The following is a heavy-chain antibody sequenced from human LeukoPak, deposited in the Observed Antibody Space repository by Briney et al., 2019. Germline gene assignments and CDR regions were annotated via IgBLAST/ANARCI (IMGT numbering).Heavy chain of an antibody. CDR1: GFTFSSYG. V-gene: IGHV3-33*06. CDR3: AKDYYYDSSGHRAFDI. CDR2: IWYDGSNK. D-gene: IGHD3-22*01. J-gene: IGHJ3*02. Sequence: GRSLRLSCAASGFTFSSYGMHWVRQAPGKGLEWVAVIWYDGSNKYYADSVKGRFTISRDNSKNTLYLQMNSLRAEDTAVYYCAKDYYYDSSGHRAFDIWGQGTMVTVSS.